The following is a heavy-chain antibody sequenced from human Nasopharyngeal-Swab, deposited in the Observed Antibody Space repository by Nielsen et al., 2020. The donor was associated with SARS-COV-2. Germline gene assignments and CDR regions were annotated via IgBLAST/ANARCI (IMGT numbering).Heavy chain of an antibody. CDR2: ISAYNGNT. Sequence: ASVKVSCKASGYTFTSYAFSWVRQAPGQALEWMGWISAYNGNTNYAQKLQGRVTMTTDTSTSTAYMDLRSLRSDDTAVYYCARNNDYVWGSYRSYYYYYGMDVWGQGTTVTVSS. V-gene: IGHV1-18*01. D-gene: IGHD3-16*02. CDR3: ARNNDYVWGSYRSYYYYYGMDV. J-gene: IGHJ6*02. CDR1: GYTFTSYA.